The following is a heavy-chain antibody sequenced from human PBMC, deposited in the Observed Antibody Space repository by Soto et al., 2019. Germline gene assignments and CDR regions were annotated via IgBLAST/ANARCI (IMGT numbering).Heavy chain of an antibody. D-gene: IGHD1-26*01. CDR1: GFTFSSYS. CDR3: SRDLGTRGAFDI. CDR2: ISSSSSYI. J-gene: IGHJ3*02. Sequence: GGSLRLSCAASGFTFSSYSMNWVRQAPGKGLEWVSSISSSSSYIYYADSVKGRFTISRDNAKNSLYLQMNSLRAEDTAVYYCSRDLGTRGAFDIWGQGTMVTVSS. V-gene: IGHV3-21*01.